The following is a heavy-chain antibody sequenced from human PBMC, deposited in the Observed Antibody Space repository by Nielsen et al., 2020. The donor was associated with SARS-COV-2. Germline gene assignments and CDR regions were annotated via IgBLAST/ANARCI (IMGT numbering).Heavy chain of an antibody. Sequence: GGSLRLSCAASGFTFSSYGMHWVRQAPGKGLEWVAVIWYDGSNKYYADSVKGRFTISRDNSKNTLYLQMNSLRAVDTALYYCASLITMVRGVGIYGMDVWGQGTTVTVSS. CDR1: GFTFSSYG. V-gene: IGHV3-33*08. CDR3: ASLITMVRGVGIYGMDV. CDR2: IWYDGSNK. D-gene: IGHD3-10*01. J-gene: IGHJ6*02.